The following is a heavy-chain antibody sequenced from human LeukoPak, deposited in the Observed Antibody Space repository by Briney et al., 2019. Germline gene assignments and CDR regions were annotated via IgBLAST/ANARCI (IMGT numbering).Heavy chain of an antibody. V-gene: IGHV3-23*01. D-gene: IGHD3-22*01. CDR1: GFTFSSYA. CDR2: ISGSGGST. J-gene: IGHJ4*02. CDR3: AKDRQDYDSGDYFDY. Sequence: GGSLRLSCAASGFTFSSYAMSWVRQAPGKGLEWVSAISGSGGSTYYADSVKSRFTISRDNSKNTLYLQMNSLGAEDTAVYYCAKDRQDYDSGDYFDYWGQGTLVTVSS.